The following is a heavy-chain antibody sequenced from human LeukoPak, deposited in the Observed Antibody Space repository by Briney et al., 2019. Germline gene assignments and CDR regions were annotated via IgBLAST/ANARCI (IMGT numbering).Heavy chain of an antibody. J-gene: IGHJ5*02. CDR3: ARAGSYNWFDP. CDR2: ISSSSTI. V-gene: IGHV3-48*02. CDR1: GFTFSTYG. Sequence: GGSLRLSCAASGFTFSTYGMNWVRQAPGKGLEWVSYISSSSTIYYADSVRGRFSISRDNAKNSLYLQMNSLRDEDTAVYYCARAGSYNWFDPWGQGTLVTVSS.